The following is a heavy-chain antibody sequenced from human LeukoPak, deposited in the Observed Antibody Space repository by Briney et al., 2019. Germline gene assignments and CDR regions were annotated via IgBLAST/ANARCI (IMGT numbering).Heavy chain of an antibody. CDR1: GGSSSSYY. J-gene: IGHJ2*01. CDR3: ARSHYDYVWGAPYWYFDL. CDR2: IYYSGST. D-gene: IGHD3-16*01. Sequence: PSETLSLTCTVSGGSSSSYYWSWLRQPPGQGLEWIGYIYYSGSTNYNPSLKSRVTISVDTSKNQFSLKLSTVTAADTAVYYCARSHYDYVWGAPYWYFDLWGRGTLVTVSS. V-gene: IGHV4-59*01.